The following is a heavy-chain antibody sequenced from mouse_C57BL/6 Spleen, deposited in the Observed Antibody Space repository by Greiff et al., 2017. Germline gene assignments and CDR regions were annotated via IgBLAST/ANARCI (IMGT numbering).Heavy chain of an antibody. Sequence: QVQLQQPGAELVRPGTSVKLSCKASGYTFTSYWMHWVKQRPGQGLEWIGVIDPSDSYTNYNQKFKGKATLTVDTSSSTAYMQLSSLTSEDSAVYYCARGGNEGFAYWGQGTLVTVSA. CDR3: ARGGNEGFAY. CDR1: GYTFTSYW. J-gene: IGHJ3*01. CDR2: IDPSDSYT. V-gene: IGHV1-59*01. D-gene: IGHD2-1*01.